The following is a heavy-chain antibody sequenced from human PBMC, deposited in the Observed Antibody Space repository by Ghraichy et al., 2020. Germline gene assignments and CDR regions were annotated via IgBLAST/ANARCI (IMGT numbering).Heavy chain of an antibody. CDR3: QFRGTTMVRGVAYGMDV. CDR2: IRSKDYGGTT. D-gene: IGHD3-10*01. Sequence: GGSLRLSCTASGFTFGDYAMSWVRQAPGKGLEWVGFIRSKDYGGTTEYAASVKGRFTISRDDSKSIAYLQMNSLKTEDTAVYYCQFRGTTMVRGVAYGMDVWGQGTTVTVSS. V-gene: IGHV3-49*04. CDR1: GFTFGDYA. J-gene: IGHJ6*02.